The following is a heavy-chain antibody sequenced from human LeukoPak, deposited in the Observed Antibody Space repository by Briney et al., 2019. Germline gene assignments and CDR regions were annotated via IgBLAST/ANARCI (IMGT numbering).Heavy chain of an antibody. V-gene: IGHV3-30-3*01. J-gene: IGHJ3*02. Sequence: GRSLRLSCAASGFTFSSYAMHWVRQAPGKGLEWVAVISYDGSKKYYADSVKGRFTISRDNSKNTLYLQMNSLRAEDTAVYYCARSPYSSYAFDIWGQGTMVTVSS. CDR2: ISYDGSKK. D-gene: IGHD6-19*01. CDR3: ARSPYSSYAFDI. CDR1: GFTFSSYA.